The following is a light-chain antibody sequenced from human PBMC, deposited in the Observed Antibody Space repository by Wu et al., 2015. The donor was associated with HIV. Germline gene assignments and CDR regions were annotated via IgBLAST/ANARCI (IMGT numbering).Light chain of an antibody. Sequence: ETVMTQSPATLSVSPGDTATLSCRASQSVSSKLVWYQQRPGQAPRLLIYGASTRATDIPARFSGSGSGTEFTLNISSIQSEDFAVYYCQHYNNWQTFGQGTKGGNQT. V-gene: IGKV3-15*01. CDR1: QSVSSK. CDR2: GAS. CDR3: QHYNNWQT. J-gene: IGKJ1*01.